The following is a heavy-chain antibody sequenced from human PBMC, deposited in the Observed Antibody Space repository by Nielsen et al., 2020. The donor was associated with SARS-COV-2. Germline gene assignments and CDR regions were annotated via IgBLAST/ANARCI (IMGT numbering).Heavy chain of an antibody. CDR1: GFTFSNYG. CDR3: ARGAGRYWEATYFDY. V-gene: IGHV3-30*19. J-gene: IGHJ4*02. Sequence: GESLKISCAASGFTFSNYGMHWVRQAPGKGLDWVAVISYDGSNDFYADSVKGRFTISRDNSKNTLYLQMNSLRAEDTAIYYCARGAGRYWEATYFDYWGQGTLVTVSS. D-gene: IGHD3-10*01. CDR2: ISYDGSND.